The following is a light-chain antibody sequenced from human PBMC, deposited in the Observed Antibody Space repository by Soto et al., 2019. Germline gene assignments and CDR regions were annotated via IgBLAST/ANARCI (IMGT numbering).Light chain of an antibody. CDR1: SGHSSYA. V-gene: IGLV4-69*01. Sequence: QLVLTQSPSASASLGASVKLTCTLSSGHSSYAIAWHQQQPETGPRYLMKLDSDGSHTKGDAIPDRFSGSSSGAERYLTISSLQSDDEADYYGQTWGTGIHVVFGGGTKLTVL. J-gene: IGLJ2*01. CDR3: QTWGTGIHVV. CDR2: LDSDGSH.